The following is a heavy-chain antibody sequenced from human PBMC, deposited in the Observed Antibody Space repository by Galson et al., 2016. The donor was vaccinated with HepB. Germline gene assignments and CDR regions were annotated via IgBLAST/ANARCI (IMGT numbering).Heavy chain of an antibody. Sequence: SLRLSCAVSGFTLRDNYMNWVRQAPGKGLVWVSVLYSGGATYYADSVRGRFTISRDNSNRLSLQMNSLKADDTAVYFCARIPTDSYHWYLDLWGRGTLVTVSS. CDR1: GFTLRDNY. J-gene: IGHJ2*01. CDR3: ARIPTDSYHWYLDL. CDR2: LYSGGAT. V-gene: IGHV3-53*05. D-gene: IGHD1-26*01.